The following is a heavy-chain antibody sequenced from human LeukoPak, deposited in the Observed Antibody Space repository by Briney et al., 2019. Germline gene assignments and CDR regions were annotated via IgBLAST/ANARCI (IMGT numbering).Heavy chain of an antibody. CDR3: ARDSGYYVFHYYYMDV. V-gene: IGHV1-46*01. D-gene: IGHD3-3*01. Sequence: ASVKVSCKASGYTFTSYDINWVRQAPGQGLEWMGIINPSGGSTSYAQKFQGRVTMTRDMSTSTVYMELSSLRSEDTAVYYCARDSGYYVFHYYYMDVWGKGTTVTVSS. J-gene: IGHJ6*03. CDR2: INPSGGST. CDR1: GYTFTSYD.